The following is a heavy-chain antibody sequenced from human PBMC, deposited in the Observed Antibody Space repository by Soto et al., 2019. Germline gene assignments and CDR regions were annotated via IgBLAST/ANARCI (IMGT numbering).Heavy chain of an antibody. CDR2: IYYSGST. CDR3: ARGEYDPYYYDSSDHGMDV. V-gene: IGHV4-30-4*01. Sequence: LSLTCTVSGGSISSGDYYWSWIRQPPGKGLEWIGYIYYSGSTYYNPSLKSRVTISVDTSKNQFSLKLSSVTAADTAVYYCARGEYDPYYYDSSDHGMDVWGQGTTVTVSS. D-gene: IGHD3-22*01. J-gene: IGHJ6*02. CDR1: GGSISSGDYY.